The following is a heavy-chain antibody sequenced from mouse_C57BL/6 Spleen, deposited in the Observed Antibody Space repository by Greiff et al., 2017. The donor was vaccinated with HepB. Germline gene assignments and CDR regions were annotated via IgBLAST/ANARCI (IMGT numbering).Heavy chain of an antibody. CDR2: INPNNGGT. J-gene: IGHJ2*01. V-gene: IGHV1-26*01. CDR3: ARSTMVPYFDY. D-gene: IGHD2-1*01. Sequence: VQLQQSGPELVKPGASVKISCKASGYTFTDYYMNWVKQSHGKSLEWIGDINPNNGGTSYNQKFKGKATLTVDKSSSTAYMELRSLTSEDSAVYYCARSTMVPYFDYWGQGTTLTVSS. CDR1: GYTFTDYY.